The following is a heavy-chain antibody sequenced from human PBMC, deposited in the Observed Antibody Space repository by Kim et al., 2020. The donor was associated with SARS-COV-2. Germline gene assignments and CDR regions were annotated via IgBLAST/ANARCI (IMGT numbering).Heavy chain of an antibody. CDR3: FRGGVDF. V-gene: IGHV3-74*01. D-gene: IGHD3-10*01. J-gene: IGHJ4*02. Sequence: SPASVKGRFAISRDNSKNTLYLQMNSLRTEDTAVYYCFRGGVDFWGQGTLVTVSS.